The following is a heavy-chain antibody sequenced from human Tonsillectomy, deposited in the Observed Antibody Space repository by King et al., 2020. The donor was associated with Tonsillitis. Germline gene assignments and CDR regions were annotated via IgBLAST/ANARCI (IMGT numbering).Heavy chain of an antibody. Sequence: HVQLQESGPGLVKPSETLSLTCTVSGGSISSYYWSWIRQPPGKGLESIGYIYYSGSTNSNPSLKSRVTISVDTSKNQFSLKLSSVTAADTAVYYCARVIWFGELFGMDVWGQGTTVTVSS. D-gene: IGHD3-10*01. V-gene: IGHV4-59*01. J-gene: IGHJ6*02. CDR2: IYYSGST. CDR3: ARVIWFGELFGMDV. CDR1: GGSISSYY.